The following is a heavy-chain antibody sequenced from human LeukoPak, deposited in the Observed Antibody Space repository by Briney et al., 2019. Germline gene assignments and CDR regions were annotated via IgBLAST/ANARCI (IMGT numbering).Heavy chain of an antibody. Sequence: SETLSLTCTVSGGSISSSSYYWGWIRQPPGKGLEWIGNIYYSGSTYYNPSLKSRVTISVDTSKNQFSLKLSSVTAADTAVYYCARHPSAAADDPWGQGTLVTVSS. V-gene: IGHV4-39*01. CDR1: GGSISSSSYY. D-gene: IGHD6-13*01. CDR3: ARHPSAAADDP. J-gene: IGHJ5*02. CDR2: IYYSGST.